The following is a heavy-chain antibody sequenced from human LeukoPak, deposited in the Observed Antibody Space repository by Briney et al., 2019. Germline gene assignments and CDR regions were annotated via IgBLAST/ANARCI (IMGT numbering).Heavy chain of an antibody. CDR1: GGSISSYY. J-gene: IGHJ5*02. D-gene: IGHD6-19*01. CDR3: ARTYGSGFNPVYNWFDP. V-gene: IGHV4-59*01. Sequence: PSETLSLTCTVSGGSISSYYWSWIRQPPGKGLEWIGYIYYSGSTNYNPSLKSRVTISVDTSKNQFSLKLSSVTAADTAVYYCARTYGSGFNPVYNWFDPWGQGTLVTVSS. CDR2: IYYSGST.